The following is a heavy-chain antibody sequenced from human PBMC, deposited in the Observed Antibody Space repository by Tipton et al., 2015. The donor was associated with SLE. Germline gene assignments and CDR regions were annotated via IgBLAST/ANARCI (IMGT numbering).Heavy chain of an antibody. CDR3: ASGGHYYGSGSYLDY. CDR1: GDSVSSNSAA. Sequence: GLVKPSQTLSLTCAISGDSVSSNSAAWNWIRQSPSRGLEWLGRTYYRSKRYNDYAVSVKSRITINPDTSKNQFSLKLSSVTAADTAVYYCASGGHYYGSGSYLDYWGQGTLVTVSS. CDR2: TYYRSKRYN. D-gene: IGHD3-10*01. J-gene: IGHJ4*02. V-gene: IGHV6-1*01.